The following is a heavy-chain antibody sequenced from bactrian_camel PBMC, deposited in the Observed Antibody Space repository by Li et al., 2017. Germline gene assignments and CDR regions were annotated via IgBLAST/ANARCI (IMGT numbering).Heavy chain of an antibody. CDR1: GYQWSDNS. V-gene: IGHV3S53*01. J-gene: IGHJ4*01. Sequence: HVQLVESGGGSVPPGGSLRLSCTASGYQWSDNSMGWFRQAPGKEREGVAGIHSDGSTSYEDAVKGRFTISRDNAKNTVYLQMNSLKPEDTAMYYCAADPKVPPYDCSSASLWGSGYTTWGSGTQVTVS. CDR3: AADPKVPPYDCSSASLWGSGYTT. CDR2: IHSDGST. D-gene: IGHD3*01.